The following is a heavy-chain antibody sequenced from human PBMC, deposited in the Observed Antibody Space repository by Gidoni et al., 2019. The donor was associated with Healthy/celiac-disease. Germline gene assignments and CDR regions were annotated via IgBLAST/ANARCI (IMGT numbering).Heavy chain of an antibody. J-gene: IGHJ6*02. D-gene: IGHD3-22*01. CDR3: ARESYYDSSGYSLDNYYGMDV. CDR1: GFTFSSYS. CDR2: ISSSSSYI. Sequence: EVQLVESGGGLVKPGGSLRLSCAASGFTFSSYSMNWVRQAPGKGLEWVSSISSSSSYIYYADSVKGRFTISRDNAKNSLYLQMNSLRAEDTAVYYCARESYYDSSGYSLDNYYGMDVWGQGTTVTVSS. V-gene: IGHV3-21*01.